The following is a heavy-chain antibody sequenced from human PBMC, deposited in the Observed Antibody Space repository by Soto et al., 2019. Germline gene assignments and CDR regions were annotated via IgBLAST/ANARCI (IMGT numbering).Heavy chain of an antibody. J-gene: IGHJ4*02. CDR1: GFTFSSYA. CDR3: ARTPVVVAGKCYFDY. D-gene: IGHD2-15*01. Sequence: QVQLVESGGGVVQPGRSLRLSCAASGFTFSSYAMHWVRQAPGKGLEWVAVISYDGSNKYYADSVKGRFTISRDNSKNTLYLQMNSLRAEDTAVYFCARTPVVVAGKCYFDYWGQGTLVTVSS. V-gene: IGHV3-30-3*01. CDR2: ISYDGSNK.